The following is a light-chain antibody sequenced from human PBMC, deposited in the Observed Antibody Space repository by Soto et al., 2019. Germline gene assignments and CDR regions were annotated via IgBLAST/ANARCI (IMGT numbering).Light chain of an antibody. CDR3: SSYVGTNKGYV. Sequence: QSAPTQPPSASGSPGQSVTISCTGTSSDVGGYNYVSWYQQHPGKAPKLIIYEVNKRPSGVPDRFSGSKSGNTASLTVSGLQAEDEADYYCSSYVGTNKGYVFGTGTKLTVL. V-gene: IGLV2-8*01. CDR1: SSDVGGYNY. J-gene: IGLJ1*01. CDR2: EVN.